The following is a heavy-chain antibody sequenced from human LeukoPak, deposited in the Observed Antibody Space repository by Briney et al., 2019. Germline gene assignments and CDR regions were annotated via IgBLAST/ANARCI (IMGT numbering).Heavy chain of an antibody. CDR1: GGSISSGGYS. D-gene: IGHD3-10*01. Sequence: SETLSLTCAVSGGSISSGGYSWGWIRQPPRKGPEWIGYIYHSGSTYYNPSLKSRVTISVDRSKNQFSLKLSSVTAADTAVYYCASEIGGSGSFDYWGQGTLVTVSS. CDR3: ASEIGGSGSFDY. CDR2: IYHSGST. V-gene: IGHV4-30-2*01. J-gene: IGHJ4*02.